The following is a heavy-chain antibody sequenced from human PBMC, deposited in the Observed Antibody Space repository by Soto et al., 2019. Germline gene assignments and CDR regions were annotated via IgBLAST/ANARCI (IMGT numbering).Heavy chain of an antibody. CDR1: GFSLSNGRMG. Sequence: QVTLKESGPVLVKPTETLTLTCTVSGFSLSNGRMGVSWIRQPPGKPLEWLAHFFSDVERSYSASMQSRLTLSTDTSGSQVVLTMTNMDPVDTVTYYCARMDGDYNYYGLDVWGQGTTVTVS. D-gene: IGHD3-10*01. V-gene: IGHV2-26*02. J-gene: IGHJ6*02. CDR3: ARMDGDYNYYGLDV. CDR2: FFSDVER.